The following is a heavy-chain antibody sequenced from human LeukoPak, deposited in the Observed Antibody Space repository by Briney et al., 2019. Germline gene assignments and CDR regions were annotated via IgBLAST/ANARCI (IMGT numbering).Heavy chain of an antibody. V-gene: IGHV4-39*01. CDR3: ASLLNGGVSHWFDP. Sequence: SETLSLTCTVSGGSISSDSSYWGWIRQPPGKGLEWIGTIYYTGSTYYNSSLKSRVTKSVDTSKNQFSLKLSSVTAADTAVYYCASLLNGGVSHWFDPWGQGTLVTVSS. J-gene: IGHJ5*02. CDR1: GGSISSDSSY. D-gene: IGHD7-27*01. CDR2: IYYTGST.